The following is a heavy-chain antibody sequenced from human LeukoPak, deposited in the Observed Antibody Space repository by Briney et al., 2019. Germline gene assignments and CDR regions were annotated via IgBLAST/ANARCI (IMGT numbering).Heavy chain of an antibody. CDR3: ARNALHRGGWFDS. V-gene: IGHV1-2*02. J-gene: IGHJ5*01. D-gene: IGHD4-11*01. CDR2: INPNSGGT. Sequence: GASVKVSCKASGYTFTGYYMHWVRQAPGQGLEWMGWINPNSGGTNYAQKFQGRVTMTRDTSISTAYMELSRLRSDDTAVYYCARNALHRGGWFDSWGQGTLVTVSS. CDR1: GYTFTGYY.